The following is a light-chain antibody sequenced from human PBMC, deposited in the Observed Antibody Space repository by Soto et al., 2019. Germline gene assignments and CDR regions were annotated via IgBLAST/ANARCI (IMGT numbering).Light chain of an antibody. V-gene: IGKV3-20*01. CDR1: QSVSSNY. CDR3: QQYGSPRKT. J-gene: IGKJ2*01. CDR2: GAS. Sequence: EIGLTQSPGTLSLSPGEIATLSCRASQSVSSNYLACYQQQPGQAPRLLIYGASSRATCIPDRFIGSVPGTDFTLTISGLEPEDCAVYYCQQYGSPRKTFGQGTKMEIK.